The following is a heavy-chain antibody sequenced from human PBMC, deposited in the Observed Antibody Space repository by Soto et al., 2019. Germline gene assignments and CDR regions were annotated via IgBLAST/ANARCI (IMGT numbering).Heavy chain of an antibody. CDR3: TRESSAYYCDY. D-gene: IGHD3-16*01. CDR1: GFTFSSYG. V-gene: IGHV3-30*03. Sequence: GGSLRLSCAASGFTFSSYGMNWVRQAPGKGLEWVAVISYDGSDKFYADSVKGRFTISRDNSKNTIYLQMNNLRVEDTALYYCTRESSAYYCDYWGQGAPVTVSS. J-gene: IGHJ4*02. CDR2: ISYDGSDK.